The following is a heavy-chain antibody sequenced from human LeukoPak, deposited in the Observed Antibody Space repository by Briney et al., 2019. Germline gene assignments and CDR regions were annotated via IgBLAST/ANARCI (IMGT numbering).Heavy chain of an antibody. J-gene: IGHJ4*02. D-gene: IGHD5-18*01. Sequence: PGGSLRLSCAASGFTFSSYGMHWVRQAPGKGLEWVAVISYDGSNKYYADSVKGRFTISRDNSKNTLYLQMNSLRAEDTAVYYCARDERGGYSYGLGFDYWGQGTLVTVSS. V-gene: IGHV3-30*03. CDR2: ISYDGSNK. CDR1: GFTFSSYG. CDR3: ARDERGGYSYGLGFDY.